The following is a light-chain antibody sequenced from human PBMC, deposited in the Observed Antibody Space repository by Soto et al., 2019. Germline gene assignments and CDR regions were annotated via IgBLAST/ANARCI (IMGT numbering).Light chain of an antibody. Sequence: EIVLTQSPATLSLSPGERATLSCRASQSVSSYLAWYQQKPGQAPRLLIYDASNRATGIPARFSGSGSGTDFTLTISSLEPEDFATYYCQQYHTSWTFGQGTRVEI. CDR1: QSVSSY. J-gene: IGKJ1*01. CDR3: QQYHTSWT. CDR2: DAS. V-gene: IGKV3-11*01.